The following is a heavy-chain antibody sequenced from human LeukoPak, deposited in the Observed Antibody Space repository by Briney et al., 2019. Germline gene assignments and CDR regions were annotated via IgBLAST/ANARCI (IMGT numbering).Heavy chain of an antibody. J-gene: IGHJ4*02. Sequence: PGGSLRLSCVASGFSFNAYWMHWVRQAPGKGPVWVSLINNDGSNTIYADSVKGRFTMSRDNAKNTMYLQMNRLRADDTAAYYCARDGMATTPLDYWGPGTLVTVSS. CDR1: GFSFNAYW. CDR3: ARDGMATTPLDY. V-gene: IGHV3-74*01. CDR2: INNDGSNT. D-gene: IGHD5-24*01.